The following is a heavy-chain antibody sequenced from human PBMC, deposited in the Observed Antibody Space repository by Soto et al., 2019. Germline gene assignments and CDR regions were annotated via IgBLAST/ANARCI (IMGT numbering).Heavy chain of an antibody. CDR2: VYSSGSA. D-gene: IGHD2-15*01. CDR3: AVSVYCSGGSCYSGLFDS. V-gene: IGHV4-4*07. Sequence: PSETLSLTCTVSNGSISNFYWNWIRHPAGKRLEWIGRVYSSGSASYNPSLRSRVTMSVDASKNQFSLKLNSVTAADTAVYYCAVSVYCSGGSCYSGLFDSWGQGTLVTVSS. CDR1: NGSISNFY. J-gene: IGHJ4*02.